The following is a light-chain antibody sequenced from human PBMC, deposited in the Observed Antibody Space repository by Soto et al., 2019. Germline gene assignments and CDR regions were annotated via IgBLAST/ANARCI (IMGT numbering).Light chain of an antibody. V-gene: IGKV3-20*01. CDR3: QQYNPSPAIT. CDR1: QSVSSNY. J-gene: IGKJ5*01. CDR2: GVS. Sequence: IVLTQSPGTLSLSPGERATLSCRASQSVSSNYLVWYQQKPGQPPRLLISGVSTRATGIPDRFSGSGSGTDFTLTISRLEPEDVAVYYCQQYNPSPAITFGQGTRLEIK.